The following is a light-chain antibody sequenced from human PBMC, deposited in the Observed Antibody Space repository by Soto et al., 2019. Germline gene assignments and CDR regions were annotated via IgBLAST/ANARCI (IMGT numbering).Light chain of an antibody. Sequence: DIQMTQFPSSLSASVGDRVTITCRAIQSISSYLNWYQQKPGKAPKLLIYAASSLQSGVPSRFSASGTGTDFTLTISDVQPEDFAVYYCHQRQSWPRTFGQGTKVDI. CDR3: HQRQSWPRT. CDR2: AAS. V-gene: IGKV1-39*01. CDR1: QSISSY. J-gene: IGKJ1*01.